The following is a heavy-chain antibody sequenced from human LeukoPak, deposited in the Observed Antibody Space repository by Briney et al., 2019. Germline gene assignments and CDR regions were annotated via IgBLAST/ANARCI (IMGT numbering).Heavy chain of an antibody. D-gene: IGHD4-17*01. CDR1: GYTFINYY. J-gene: IGHJ4*02. CDR2: ISGYNGNT. CDR3: ARDLSLGRHDDGEPFDF. Sequence: ASVKVSCKASGYTFINYYMHWVRQAPGQGLEWMGWISGYNGNTNYVQKFRGRITMTTDTSTSTAYLQLRSLRSDDTALYYCARDLSLGRHDDGEPFDFWGQGTLVTVSS. V-gene: IGHV1-18*04.